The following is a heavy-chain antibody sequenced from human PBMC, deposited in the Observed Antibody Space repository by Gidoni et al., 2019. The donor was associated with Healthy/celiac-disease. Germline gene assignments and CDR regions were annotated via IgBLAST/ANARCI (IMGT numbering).Heavy chain of an antibody. D-gene: IGHD1-26*01. V-gene: IGHV3-43*02. Sequence: EVQLVESGGGVVQPGGSLRLSCAASGFTFDDYAMHWVRQAPGKGLEWVSLISGDGGSTYYADSVKGRFTISRDNSKNSLYLQMNSLRTEDTALYYCAKDKELRLGATTANYYYYYGMDVWGQGTTVTVSS. CDR1: GFTFDDYA. CDR2: ISGDGGST. CDR3: AKDKELRLGATTANYYYYYGMDV. J-gene: IGHJ6*02.